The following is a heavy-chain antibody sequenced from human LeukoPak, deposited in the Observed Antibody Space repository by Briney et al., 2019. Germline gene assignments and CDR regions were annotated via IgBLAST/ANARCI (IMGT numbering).Heavy chain of an antibody. D-gene: IGHD2-2*01. J-gene: IGHJ4*02. CDR1: GGSISSYY. V-gene: IGHV4-59*01. Sequence: SETLSLTCTVSGGSISSYYWSWIRRPPAKGLEWIGYIYYSGSTNYNPSLKSRVTISVDTSKNQFSLKLSSVTAADTAVYYCARALRYQLLRWGQGTLVTVSS. CDR2: IYYSGST. CDR3: ARALRYQLLR.